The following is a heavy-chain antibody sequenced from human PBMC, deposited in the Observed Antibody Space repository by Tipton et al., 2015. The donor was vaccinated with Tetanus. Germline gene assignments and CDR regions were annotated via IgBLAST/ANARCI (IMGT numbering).Heavy chain of an antibody. J-gene: IGHJ4*02. Sequence: QLVQSGPEVKPSETLSLSCTVSGAPISSYYWSWIRQPPGKALEWIGSIYYSGSTFYHPSLQSRVTISVDTSKNQFSLRLSSVTAADTAVYFCARHPPPYYYGSGSYLDYWGQGTPVTVSS. CDR2: IYYSGST. V-gene: IGHV4-59*08. CDR3: ARHPPPYYYGSGSYLDY. CDR1: GAPISSYY. D-gene: IGHD3-10*01.